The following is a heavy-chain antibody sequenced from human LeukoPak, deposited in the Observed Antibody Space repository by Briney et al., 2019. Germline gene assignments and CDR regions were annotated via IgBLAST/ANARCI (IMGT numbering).Heavy chain of an antibody. V-gene: IGHV4-34*01. CDR2: INDSGRI. J-gene: IGHJ6*03. CDR3: ARRWNSGRNYYIDV. CDR1: GGSFSNYY. Sequence: KSSETLSLTCAVYGGSFSNYYWSWIRQPPGKGLEWIGEINDSGRINYNPSLLSRVTVSVDPSKNQFSLSLTSVTATDTAVYYCARRWNSGRNYYIDVWGKGATVSVSS. D-gene: IGHD1-7*01.